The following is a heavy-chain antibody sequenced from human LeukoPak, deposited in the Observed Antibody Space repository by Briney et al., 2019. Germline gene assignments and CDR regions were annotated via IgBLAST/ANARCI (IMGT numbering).Heavy chain of an antibody. CDR3: ARGINSWSTHYYYYMDV. V-gene: IGHV4-39*06. CDR2: IYYSGST. D-gene: IGHD6-13*01. CDR1: GGSISSSSYY. Sequence: SETLSLTCTVSGGSISSSSYYWGWIRQPPGKGLEWIGSIYYSGSTNYSPSLKSRVTISVDTSKNQFTLKLSSVTAADTAVYYCARGINSWSTHYYYYMDVWGKGTTVTVSS. J-gene: IGHJ6*03.